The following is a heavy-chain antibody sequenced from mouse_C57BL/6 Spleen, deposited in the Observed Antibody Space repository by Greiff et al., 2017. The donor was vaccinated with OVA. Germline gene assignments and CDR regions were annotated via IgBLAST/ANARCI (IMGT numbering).Heavy chain of an antibody. CDR1: GYTFTSYW. Sequence: QVQLKQPGAELVMPGASVKLSCKASGYTFTSYWMHWVKQRPGQGLEWIGEIDPSDSYTNYNQKFKGKSTLTVDKSSSTAYMQLSSLTSEDSAVYYCARGGYYRGFAYWGQGTLVTVSA. J-gene: IGHJ3*01. D-gene: IGHD2-3*01. CDR2: IDPSDSYT. CDR3: ARGGYYRGFAY. V-gene: IGHV1-69*01.